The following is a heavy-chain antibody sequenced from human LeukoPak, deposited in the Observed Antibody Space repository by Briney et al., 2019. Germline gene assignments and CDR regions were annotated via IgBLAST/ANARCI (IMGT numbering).Heavy chain of an antibody. V-gene: IGHV3-64*01. CDR2: ISSNGGST. D-gene: IGHD3-22*01. CDR1: GFTFSSYA. CDR3: ARSRGDSSGHFDY. J-gene: IGHJ4*02. Sequence: QSGGSLRLSCAASGFTFSSYAMHWVRQAPGKGLEYVSAISSNGGSTYYANSVKGRFTISRDNSKNTLYLQMGSLRAEDMAVYYCARSRGDSSGHFDYWGQGTLVTVSS.